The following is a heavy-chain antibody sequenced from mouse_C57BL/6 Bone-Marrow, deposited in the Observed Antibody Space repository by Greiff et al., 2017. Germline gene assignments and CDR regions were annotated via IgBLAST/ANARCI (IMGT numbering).Heavy chain of an antibody. CDR2: ISNGGGST. J-gene: IGHJ2*01. Sequence: EVKVVESGGGLVQPGGSLKLSCAASGFTFSDYYMYWVRQTPEKRLEWVAYISNGGGSTYYPDTVKGRFTISRDNAKNTLYLQMSRLKSEDTAMYYCASLGLLLFFDYWGQGTTLTVSS. V-gene: IGHV5-12*01. CDR3: ASLGLLLFFDY. CDR1: GFTFSDYY. D-gene: IGHD1-1*01.